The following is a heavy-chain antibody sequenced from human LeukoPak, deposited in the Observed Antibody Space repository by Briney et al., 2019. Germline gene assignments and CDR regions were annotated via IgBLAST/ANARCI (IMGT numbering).Heavy chain of an antibody. CDR2: FSSDGSST. CDR3: TRSRDGYIDY. J-gene: IGHJ4*02. CDR1: GFTFSSYW. Sequence: GGSLRLSCGASGFTFSSYWMSWARQAPGKGLVWVSRFSSDGSSTSYADSVKGRFTISRDNAKNTLYLQMNSLRADDTAVYYCTRSRDGYIDYWGQGTLVTVSS. V-gene: IGHV3-74*01. D-gene: IGHD5-24*01.